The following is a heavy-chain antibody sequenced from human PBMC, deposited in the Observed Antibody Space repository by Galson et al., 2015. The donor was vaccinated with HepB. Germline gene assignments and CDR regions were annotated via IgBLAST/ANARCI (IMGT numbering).Heavy chain of an antibody. D-gene: IGHD4-17*01. CDR1: GFTFSSYW. CDR3: ARSYGDYECYFDY. CDR2: IKQDGSEK. Sequence: SLRLSCAASGFTFSSYWMSWVRQAPGKGLEWVANIKQDGSEKYYVDSVKGRFTISRDNAKNSLYLQMNSLRAEDTAVYYCARSYGDYECYFDYWGQGTLVTVSS. V-gene: IGHV3-7*03. J-gene: IGHJ4*02.